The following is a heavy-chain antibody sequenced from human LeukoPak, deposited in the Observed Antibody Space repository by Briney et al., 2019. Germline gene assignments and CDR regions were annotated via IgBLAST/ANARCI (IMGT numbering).Heavy chain of an antibody. D-gene: IGHD1-26*01. CDR3: ARAVGARWGDY. CDR1: GYTFTSYY. J-gene: IGHJ4*02. Sequence: ASVKVSCKASGYTFTSYYMHWVRQAPGQGLEWMGIINPSGGSTSYAQKFQGRVTMTRDMSTSTVYMELRSLRSDDTAVYYCARAVGARWGDYWGQGTLVTVSS. V-gene: IGHV1-46*01. CDR2: INPSGGST.